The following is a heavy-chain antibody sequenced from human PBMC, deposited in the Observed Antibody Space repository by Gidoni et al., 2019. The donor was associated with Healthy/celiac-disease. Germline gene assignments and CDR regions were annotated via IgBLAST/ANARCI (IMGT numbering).Heavy chain of an antibody. Sequence: DVQLVESGGGLVQPGGSLRLACAASGLTFSSYVMSWVRQAPGKGLEWVSYISSSGGTTNYADSVKGRFTISRDNSKNALYLQMNSLRDADTAVYYCARGGPRGWRYFDYWGQGTLVSVSS. CDR2: ISSSGGTT. CDR1: GLTFSSYV. V-gene: IGHV3-23*04. J-gene: IGHJ4*02. D-gene: IGHD6-19*01. CDR3: ARGGPRGWRYFDY.